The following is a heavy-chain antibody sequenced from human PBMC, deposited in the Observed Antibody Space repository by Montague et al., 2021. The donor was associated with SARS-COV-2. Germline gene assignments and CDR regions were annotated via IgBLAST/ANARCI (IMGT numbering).Heavy chain of an antibody. CDR2: MYHSGNT. Sequence: SETLSLTCTVSGVSISGYYWSWIRQPPGKGLEWIGYMYHSGNTKYNPSLKSRVSIPADTSENQFSLRLSSVTAADTAVYYCARENRIELWQTNWYFGLWGRGTLVTVSS. D-gene: IGHD5-18*01. V-gene: IGHV4-59*01. J-gene: IGHJ2*01. CDR3: ARENRIELWQTNWYFGL. CDR1: GVSISGYY.